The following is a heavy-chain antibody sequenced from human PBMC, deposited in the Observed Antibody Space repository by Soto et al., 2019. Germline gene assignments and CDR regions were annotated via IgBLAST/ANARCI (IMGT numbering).Heavy chain of an antibody. CDR2: INAGNGNT. V-gene: IGHV1-3*05. CDR3: ARVRGSSYYYGMDV. D-gene: IGHD6-6*01. CDR1: GYTFTSYA. Sequence: QVQLVQSGAEEKKPEASVKVSCKASGYTFTSYAMHWVRQAPGQRLEWMGWINAGNGNTKYSQKFQGRVTITRDTSASTAYMELSSLRSEDTAVYYCARVRGSSYYYGMDVWGQGTTVTVSS. J-gene: IGHJ6*02.